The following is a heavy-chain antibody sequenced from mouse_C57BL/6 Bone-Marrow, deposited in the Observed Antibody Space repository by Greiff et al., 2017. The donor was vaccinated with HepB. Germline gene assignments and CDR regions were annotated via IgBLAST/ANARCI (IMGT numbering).Heavy chain of an antibody. D-gene: IGHD1-1*01. CDR1: GYTFTSYW. J-gene: IGHJ3*01. CDR3: ARGRDYYGSSWAY. Sequence: QVQLKQPGAELVMPGASVKLSCKASGYTFTSYWMHWVKQRPGQGLEWIGEIDPSDSYTNYNQKFKGKSTLTVDKSSSTAYMQLSSLTSEDSAVYYCARGRDYYGSSWAYWGQGTLVTVSA. CDR2: IDPSDSYT. V-gene: IGHV1-69*01.